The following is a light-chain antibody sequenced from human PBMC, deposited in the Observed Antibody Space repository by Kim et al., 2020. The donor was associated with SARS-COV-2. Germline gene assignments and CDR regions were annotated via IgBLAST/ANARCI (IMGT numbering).Light chain of an antibody. V-gene: IGKV2-28*01. Sequence: EPASISCQSSQRLLQSNGYDYLDWYLQEPGQSPQLLIYLGSNRASGVPDRFSGSGSGTDFTLKISRVEAEDVGVYYCMQALQTPYTFGQGTKLEIK. CDR3: MQALQTPYT. CDR1: QRLLQSNGYDY. CDR2: LGS. J-gene: IGKJ2*01.